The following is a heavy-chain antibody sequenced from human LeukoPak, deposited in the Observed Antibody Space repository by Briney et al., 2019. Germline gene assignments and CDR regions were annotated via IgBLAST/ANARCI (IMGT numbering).Heavy chain of an antibody. CDR3: ASTLGGGGYIVAFDI. J-gene: IGHJ3*02. CDR2: ISEDGSTT. CDR1: GFTFTSYW. D-gene: IGHD3-16*01. Sequence: GGSLRLSCAASGFTFTSYWMDWVRQAPGKGLVWVSRISEDGSTTYYADSVKGRFTISRDNAKDTVYLQMNTLRDEDTSVYFCASTLGGGGYIVAFDIWGKGTMVTVSS. V-gene: IGHV3-74*01.